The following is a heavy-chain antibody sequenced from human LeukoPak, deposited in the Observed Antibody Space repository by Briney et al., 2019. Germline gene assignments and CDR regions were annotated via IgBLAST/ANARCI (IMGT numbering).Heavy chain of an antibody. V-gene: IGHV1-8*03. Sequence: GASVKVSCKASGYTFTSYDINWVRQATGQGLEWMGWMNPNSGNTGYAQKFQGSVTITRNTSISTAYMELSSLRSEDTAVYYCARARLTRDAFDIWGQGTMVTVSS. CDR2: MNPNSGNT. D-gene: IGHD2-2*01. CDR3: ARARLTRDAFDI. J-gene: IGHJ3*02. CDR1: GYTFTSYD.